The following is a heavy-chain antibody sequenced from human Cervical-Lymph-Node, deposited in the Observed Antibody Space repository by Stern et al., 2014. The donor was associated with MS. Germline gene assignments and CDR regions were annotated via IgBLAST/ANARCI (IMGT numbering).Heavy chain of an antibody. CDR2: ISVYTGDT. CDR3: ARETPNCSGGTCYPRIDY. CDR1: GYTFSSYG. D-gene: IGHD2-15*01. J-gene: IGHJ4*02. V-gene: IGHV1-18*01. Sequence: VQLVESGAEVKKPGASVKVSCKASGYTFSSYGFSWGRQAPGQGLEWMGWISVYTGDTSYAEKIQGRVTMTTDTSTSTAYMELRSLRSDDTAVYFCARETPNCSGGTCYPRIDYWGQGTLVTVSS.